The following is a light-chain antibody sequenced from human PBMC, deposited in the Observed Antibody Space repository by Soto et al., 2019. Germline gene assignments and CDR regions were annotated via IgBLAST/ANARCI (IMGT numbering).Light chain of an antibody. CDR2: AAS. Sequence: AFQMTQFPSSLSASVRDRVTFTCRASQDIRNDLGWYQQKPGKAPKLLIYAASSLQSGVPSRFSGSGSGTQFTLTISSLQPEDVATYYCLQNYNYPWTFGQGTKVDIK. V-gene: IGKV1-6*01. CDR3: LQNYNYPWT. CDR1: QDIRND. J-gene: IGKJ1*01.